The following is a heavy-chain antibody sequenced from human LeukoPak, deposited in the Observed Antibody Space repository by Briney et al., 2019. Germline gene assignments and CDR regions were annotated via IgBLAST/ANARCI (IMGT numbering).Heavy chain of an antibody. J-gene: IGHJ4*02. Sequence: ASVKVSCKASGYTFTSYGISWVRQAPGQGLEWMGWINPNSGGTKYEQKFQGRVTMTRDTSISTVYMELSRLRFDDTAVYYCARGSERCSSTSCPNKPFDYWGQGTLVTVSS. V-gene: IGHV1-2*02. CDR1: GYTFTSYG. CDR3: ARGSERCSSTSCPNKPFDY. D-gene: IGHD2-2*01. CDR2: INPNSGGT.